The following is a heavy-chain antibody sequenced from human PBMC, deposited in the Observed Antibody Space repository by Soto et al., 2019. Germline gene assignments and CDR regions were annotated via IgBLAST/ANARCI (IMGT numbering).Heavy chain of an antibody. CDR3: ARDHYVYDILTGYGYYYGMDV. Sequence: PSEPLSLPCTVSGGSIISYYWTWISQPQGKGLEWIGYIYYSGSTYYNPSLKSRVTISVDTSKNQFSLKLSSVTAADTAVYYCARDHYVYDILTGYGYYYGMDVWGQGTTVTVSS. J-gene: IGHJ6*02. CDR2: IYYSGST. CDR1: GGSIISYY. V-gene: IGHV4-30-4*08. D-gene: IGHD3-9*01.